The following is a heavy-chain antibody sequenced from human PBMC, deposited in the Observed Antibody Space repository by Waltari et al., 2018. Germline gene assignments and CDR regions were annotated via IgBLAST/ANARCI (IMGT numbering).Heavy chain of an antibody. Sequence: QLQLQESGPGLVKPSETLSLTCTVAGGSISSSALYWGWIRQPPGKGLEWIGGIYYSGTTYYSPTLNSRVTISVDTSKNQFSLKLTSVTAADTAVYYCARLEDSYAETPIDYWGQGTLVTVSS. CDR3: ARLEDSYAETPIDY. CDR1: GGSISSSALY. D-gene: IGHD5-18*01. V-gene: IGHV4-39*01. J-gene: IGHJ4*02. CDR2: IYYSGTT.